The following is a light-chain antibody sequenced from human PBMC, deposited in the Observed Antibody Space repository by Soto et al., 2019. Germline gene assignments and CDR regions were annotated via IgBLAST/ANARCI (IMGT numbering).Light chain of an antibody. CDR2: QVS. CDR3: SSYTSSNTFYV. J-gene: IGLJ1*01. CDR1: SSDIGNYNY. V-gene: IGLV2-14*01. Sequence: QSALTQPASVSGSPGQSITISCTGTSSDIGNYNYVSWYQHHPGKAPKLMIYQVSNRPSGVSNRFSGSKSGNTASLTISGPQAEDEADYYCSSYTSSNTFYVFGTGTKVTVL.